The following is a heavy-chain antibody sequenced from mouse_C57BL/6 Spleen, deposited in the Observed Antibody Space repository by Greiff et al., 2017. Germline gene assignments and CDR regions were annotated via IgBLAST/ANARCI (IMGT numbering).Heavy chain of an antibody. CDR1: GYTFTSYW. CDR2: IDPNSGGT. Sequence: VKLQQPGAELVQPGASVKLSCKASGYTFTSYWMHWVKQRPGRGLEWIGRIDPNSGGTKYNAKFKSKATLTVDKPSSTAYMQLSSLTSEDSAVYDCARSHYYGSSYCFDYWGQGTTLTVSS. CDR3: ARSHYYGSSYCFDY. D-gene: IGHD1-1*01. V-gene: IGHV1-72*01. J-gene: IGHJ2*01.